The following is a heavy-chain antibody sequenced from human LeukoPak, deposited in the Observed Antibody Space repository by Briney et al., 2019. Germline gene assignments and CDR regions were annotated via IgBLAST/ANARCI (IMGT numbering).Heavy chain of an antibody. CDR3: ARNLWFGESSDAFDM. Sequence: RASVKVSCKASGYTFTGYYMHWVRQAPGQGLEWMGWINPNNGVTNYAQKFQGRVTMTRDTSISTAYMELSRLRSDDTAVYYCARNLWFGESSDAFDMWGQGTMVTVSS. V-gene: IGHV1-2*02. CDR1: GYTFTGYY. CDR2: INPNNGVT. J-gene: IGHJ3*02. D-gene: IGHD3-10*01.